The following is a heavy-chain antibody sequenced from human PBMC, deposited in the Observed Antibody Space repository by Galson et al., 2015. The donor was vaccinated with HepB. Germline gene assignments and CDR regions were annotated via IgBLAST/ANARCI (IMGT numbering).Heavy chain of an antibody. CDR3: ARDPERAGTYYDFWSGYYMDV. D-gene: IGHD3-3*01. V-gene: IGHV1-18*01. J-gene: IGHJ6*03. CDR1: GYTFTSYG. CDR2: ISAYNGNT. Sequence: SVKVSCKASGYTFTSYGISWVRQAPGQGLEWMGWISAYNGNTNYAQKLQGRVTMTTDTSTSTAYMELRSLRSDDTAVYYCARDPERAGTYYDFWSGYYMDVWGKGTTVTVSS.